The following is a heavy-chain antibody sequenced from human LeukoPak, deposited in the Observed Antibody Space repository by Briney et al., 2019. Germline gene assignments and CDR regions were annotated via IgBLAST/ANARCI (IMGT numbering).Heavy chain of an antibody. CDR2: INHSGST. CDR1: GGSFSGYY. CDR3: ARTAGVVPAAIPEDPDSNNWFDP. J-gene: IGHJ5*02. V-gene: IGHV4-34*01. D-gene: IGHD2-2*01. Sequence: PSETLSLTCAVYGGSFSGYYWSWIRQPPGKWLEWIGEINHSGSTNYNPSLKSRVTISVDTSKNQFSLKLSSVTAADTAVYYCARTAGVVPAAIPEDPDSNNWFDPWGQGTLVTVSS.